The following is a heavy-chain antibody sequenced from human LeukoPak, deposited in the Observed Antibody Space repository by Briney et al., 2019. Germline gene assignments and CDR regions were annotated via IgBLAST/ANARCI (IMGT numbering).Heavy chain of an antibody. CDR3: ARSSATSSSWYDY. V-gene: IGHV3-48*04. CDR2: ISSSSSTI. Sequence: GGSLRLSCAASGFTFSSYSMNWVRQAPGKGLEWVSYISSSSSTIYYADSVKGRFTISRDNAKNSLYLQMNSLRGEDTAVYYCARSSATSSSWYDYWGQGTLVTVSS. J-gene: IGHJ4*02. D-gene: IGHD6-13*01. CDR1: GFTFSSYS.